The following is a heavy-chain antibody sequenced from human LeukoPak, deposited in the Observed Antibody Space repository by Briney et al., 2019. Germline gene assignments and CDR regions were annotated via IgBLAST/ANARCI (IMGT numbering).Heavy chain of an antibody. CDR2: IIPIFGTA. Sequence: SVKVSCTASGGTFSSYAISWVRQAPGQGLEWMGGIIPIFGTANYAQKFQGRVTITADESTSTAYMELSSLRSEDTAVYYCARDGVVPAAIAYYWGQGTLVTVSS. CDR1: GGTFSSYA. J-gene: IGHJ4*02. V-gene: IGHV1-69*13. CDR3: ARDGVVPAAIAYY. D-gene: IGHD2-2*02.